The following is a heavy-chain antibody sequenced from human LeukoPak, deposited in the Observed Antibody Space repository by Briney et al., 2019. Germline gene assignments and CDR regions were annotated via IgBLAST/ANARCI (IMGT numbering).Heavy chain of an antibody. CDR3: ARDASGSAGAHAFGI. CDR2: ISAYNGNT. Sequence: GASVKVSCKASGGTFSSYAISWVRQAPGQGLEWMGWISAYNGNTNYAQKLQGRVTMTTDTSTSTAYMELRSLRSDDTAVYYCARDASGSAGAHAFGIWGQGTMVTVSS. V-gene: IGHV1-18*01. J-gene: IGHJ3*02. D-gene: IGHD1-26*01. CDR1: GGTFSSYA.